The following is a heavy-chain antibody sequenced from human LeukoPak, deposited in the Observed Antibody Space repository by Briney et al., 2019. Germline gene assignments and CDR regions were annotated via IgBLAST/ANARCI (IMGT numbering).Heavy chain of an antibody. CDR2: ISGSGGST. CDR3: AKLGKIYDFWGGYYTDAFDI. J-gene: IGHJ3*02. CDR1: GFTFSSYA. V-gene: IGHV3-23*01. Sequence: GGSLRLSCAASGFTFSSYAMSWVRQAPGKGLEWVSAISGSGGSTYYADSVKGRFTISRDNSKNTLYLQMNSLRAEDTAVYYCAKLGKIYDFWGGYYTDAFDIWGQGTMVTVSS. D-gene: IGHD3-3*01.